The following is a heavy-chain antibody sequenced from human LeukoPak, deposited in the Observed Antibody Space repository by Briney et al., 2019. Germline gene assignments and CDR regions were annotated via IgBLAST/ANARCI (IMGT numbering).Heavy chain of an antibody. CDR2: IIGSGGAT. D-gene: IGHD5-18*01. CDR1: GFIFSGYA. V-gene: IGHV3-23*01. Sequence: PGGSLRVSCVASGFIFSGYAMGWVRQAPGKGLEWVSTIIGSGGATYYADSVKGRFTISRDNSKNTLYLQMNSLRAGDTAVYYCAKLIGYNYIFDYWGQGTLVTASS. CDR3: AKLIGYNYIFDY. J-gene: IGHJ4*02.